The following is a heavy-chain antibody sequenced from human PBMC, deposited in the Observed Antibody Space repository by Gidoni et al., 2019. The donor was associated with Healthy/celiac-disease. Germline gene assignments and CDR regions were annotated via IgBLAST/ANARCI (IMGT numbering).Heavy chain of an antibody. CDR3: ARVYCSGGSCYHNDY. D-gene: IGHD2-15*01. CDR2: IYHSGST. CDR1: GYYISRGYY. J-gene: IGHJ4*02. V-gene: IGHV4-38-2*02. Sequence: QVQLQESGLGLVKPSETRSLTCTVSGYYISRGYYWGWIRQPPGKGLEWIGSIYHSGSTYYNPSLKSRVTISVDTSKNQFSLKLSSVTAADTAVYYCARVYCSGGSCYHNDYWGQGTLVTVSS.